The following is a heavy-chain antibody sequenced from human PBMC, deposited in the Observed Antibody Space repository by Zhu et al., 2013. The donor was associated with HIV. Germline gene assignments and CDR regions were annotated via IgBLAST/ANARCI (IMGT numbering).Heavy chain of an antibody. V-gene: IGHV3-9*01. CDR1: GFTFDDYA. J-gene: IGHJ4*02. CDR2: ISWNSGSI. D-gene: IGHD3-22*01. Sequence: EVQLVESGGGLVQPGRSLRLSCAASGFTFDDYAMHWVRQAPGKGLEWVSGISWNSGSIGYADSVKGRFTISRDNAKNSLYLQMNSLRAEDTAVYYCARDDAAPTRGSSGYYIDYWGQGTLVTVSS. CDR3: ARDDAAPTRGSSGYYIDY.